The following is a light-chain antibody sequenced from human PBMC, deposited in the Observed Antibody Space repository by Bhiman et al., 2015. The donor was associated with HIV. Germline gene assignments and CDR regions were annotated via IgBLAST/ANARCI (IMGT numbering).Light chain of an antibody. V-gene: IGLV3-21*01. CDR1: NIGSKS. CDR3: QAWDSSTALYV. Sequence: SYVLTQPPSVSVAPGKTARITCGGNNIGSKSVHWYQQKPGQAPVLVIYYDSDRPSGIPERFSGSNSGNTATLTISGTQAMDEADYYCQAWDSSTALYVFGTGTKVTVL. CDR2: YDS. J-gene: IGLJ1*01.